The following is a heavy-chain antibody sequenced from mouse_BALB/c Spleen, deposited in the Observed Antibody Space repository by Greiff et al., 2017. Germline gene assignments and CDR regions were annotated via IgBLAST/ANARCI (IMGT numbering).Heavy chain of an antibody. CDR2: INSNGGST. Sequence: EVQVVESGGGLVQPGGSLKLSCAASGFTFSSYGMSWVRQTPDKRLELVATINSNGGSTYYPDSVKGRFTISRDNAKNTLYLQMSSLKSEDTAMYYCARRDSNYRYYAMDYWGQGTSVTVSA. J-gene: IGHJ4*01. D-gene: IGHD2-5*01. V-gene: IGHV5-6-3*01. CDR3: ARRDSNYRYYAMDY. CDR1: GFTFSSYG.